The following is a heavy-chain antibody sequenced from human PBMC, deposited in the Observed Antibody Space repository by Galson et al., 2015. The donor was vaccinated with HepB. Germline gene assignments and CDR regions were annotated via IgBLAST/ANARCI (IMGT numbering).Heavy chain of an antibody. Sequence: TLSLTCAVYGGSFSGYYWSWIRQPPGKGLEWIGEINHSGSTNYNPSLKSRVTISVDTSKNQFSLKLSSVTAADTAVYYCARLTEGYFVWYNWNYPAREVSTFDYWGQGTLVTVSS. J-gene: IGHJ4*02. D-gene: IGHD1-7*01. CDR2: INHSGST. CDR1: GGSFSGYY. V-gene: IGHV4-34*01. CDR3: ARLTEGYFVWYNWNYPAREVSTFDY.